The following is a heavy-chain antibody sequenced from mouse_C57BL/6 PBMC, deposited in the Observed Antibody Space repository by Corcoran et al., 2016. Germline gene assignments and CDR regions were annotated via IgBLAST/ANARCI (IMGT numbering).Heavy chain of an antibody. CDR2: INHNNGGT. V-gene: IGHV1-26*01. D-gene: IGHD1-1*01. Sequence: EVQLQQSGPELVKPGASVKISCKASGYTFTDYYMNWVKQSHGKSLEWIGDINHNNGGTSYNQKFKGKTPLTVDKSSSTAYMELRSLTSEDSAVYYDARKGSYYVSAYDDYGGQGTTLTVSA. CDR3: ARKGSYYVSAYDDY. CDR1: GYTFTDYY. J-gene: IGHJ2*01.